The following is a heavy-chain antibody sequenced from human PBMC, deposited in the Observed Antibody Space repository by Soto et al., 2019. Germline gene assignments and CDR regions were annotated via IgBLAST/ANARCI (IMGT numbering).Heavy chain of an antibody. V-gene: IGHV1-18*01. CDR1: GYTFTTYG. J-gene: IGHJ6*02. CDR3: TREGSAPYYYYGMDA. D-gene: IGHD3-10*01. CDR2: IKTHNGNT. Sequence: ALVKVSCKASGYTFTTYGISWVRQAPGEGLEWLGWIKTHNGNTNYAQNLQGRVFMTADTSTNTAYMELRSLRSDDTAIYYCTREGSAPYYYYGMDAWGQGTTVTV.